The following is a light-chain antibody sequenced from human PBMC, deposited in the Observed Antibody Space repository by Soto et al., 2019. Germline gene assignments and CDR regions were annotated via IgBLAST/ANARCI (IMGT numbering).Light chain of an antibody. Sequence: EIVMTQSPATLSVSPGARAPLSCRASQSVSSNLAWYQQKPGQAPRLLIYGASTRATGIPARFSGSGSGTEFTLTISSLQSEDFAVYCCQQRSNWPLSFGGGTKVDI. J-gene: IGKJ4*01. CDR3: QQRSNWPLS. CDR1: QSVSSN. CDR2: GAS. V-gene: IGKV3-15*01.